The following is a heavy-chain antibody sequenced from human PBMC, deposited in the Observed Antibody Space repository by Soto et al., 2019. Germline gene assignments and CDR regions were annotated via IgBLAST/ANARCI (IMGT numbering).Heavy chain of an antibody. CDR1: GGSISSGGYY. CDR2: SYYSGST. J-gene: IGHJ6*02. CDR3: ARGTGYCSGGSCYYSYYGMDV. D-gene: IGHD2-15*01. Sequence: QVQLQESGPGLVKPSQTLSLTCTVSGGSISSGGYYWSWIRQHPGKGLEWVGYSYYSGSTYYNPSLKSRVTISVDTSKNQFYLKLSSVTAADTAVYYCARGTGYCSGGSCYYSYYGMDVWGQGTTVTVSS. V-gene: IGHV4-31*03.